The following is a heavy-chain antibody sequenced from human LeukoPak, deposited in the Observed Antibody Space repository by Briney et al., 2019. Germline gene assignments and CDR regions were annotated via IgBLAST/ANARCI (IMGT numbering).Heavy chain of an antibody. J-gene: IGHJ3*02. Sequence: LRLSCAASGFTFDDYAMHWVRQAPGKGLEWVSGISWNSGSIGYADSVKGRFTISRDNAKNSLYLQMNSLRAEDTALYYCGKDIHYDSSGTDAFDIWGQGTMVTVSS. D-gene: IGHD3-22*01. CDR2: ISWNSGSI. V-gene: IGHV3-9*01. CDR1: GFTFDDYA. CDR3: GKDIHYDSSGTDAFDI.